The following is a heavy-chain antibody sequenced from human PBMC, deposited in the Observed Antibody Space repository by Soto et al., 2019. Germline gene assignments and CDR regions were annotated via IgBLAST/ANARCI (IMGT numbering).Heavy chain of an antibody. CDR1: GFTFSSYW. V-gene: IGHV3-7*01. J-gene: IGHJ4*02. D-gene: IGHD3-16*01. CDR3: ARDEKYDYIWGSYDHDY. CDR2: IKQDGSEK. Sequence: GGSLRLSCAASGFTFSSYWMSWVRQAPGKGLEWVANIKQDGSEKYYVDSVKGRFTISRDNAKNSLYLQMNSLRAEDTAVYYCARDEKYDYIWGSYDHDYWGQGTLVTVSS.